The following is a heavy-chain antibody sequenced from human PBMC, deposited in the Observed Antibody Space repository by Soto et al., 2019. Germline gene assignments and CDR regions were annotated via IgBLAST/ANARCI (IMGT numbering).Heavy chain of an antibody. CDR2: INHSGST. D-gene: IGHD5-18*01. V-gene: IGHV4-34*01. CDR3: ARAGKPDTAMVRYYYYGMDV. Sequence: PSETLSLTCAVYGGSFSGYYWSWIRQPPGKGLEWIGEINHSGSTNYNPPLKSRVTISVDTSKNQFSLKLSSVTAADTAVYYCARAGKPDTAMVRYYYYGMDVWGQGTTVTVSS. CDR1: GGSFSGYY. J-gene: IGHJ6*02.